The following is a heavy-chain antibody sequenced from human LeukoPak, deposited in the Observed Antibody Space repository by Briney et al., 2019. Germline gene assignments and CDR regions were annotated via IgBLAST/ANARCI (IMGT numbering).Heavy chain of an antibody. CDR2: ISSSSSYI. CDR3: ARDDTRVLMVYAKYYFDY. V-gene: IGHV3-21*01. J-gene: IGHJ4*02. D-gene: IGHD2-8*01. Sequence: GGSLRLSCEASGFTFTSYEFNWVRQAPGKGLEWVSSISSSSSYIYYADSVKGRFTISRDNAKNSLYLQMNSLRAEDTAVYYCARDDTRVLMVYAKYYFDYWGQGTLVTVSS. CDR1: GFTFTSYE.